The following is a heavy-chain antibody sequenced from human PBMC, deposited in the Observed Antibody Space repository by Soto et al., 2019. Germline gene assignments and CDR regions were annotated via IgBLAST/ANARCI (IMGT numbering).Heavy chain of an antibody. CDR3: ATRIGNIGWYWLDT. Sequence: SVKVSCKASGFTFSSSAVQWVRQARGQRLEWIGWIVLGNGNTNYAQKFQERVTITRDMSTSTAYMEVRSLTSEDTAVYYCATRIGNIGWYWLDTWGQGALVTVSS. V-gene: IGHV1-58*01. CDR2: IVLGNGNT. J-gene: IGHJ5*02. CDR1: GFTFSSSA. D-gene: IGHD6-19*01.